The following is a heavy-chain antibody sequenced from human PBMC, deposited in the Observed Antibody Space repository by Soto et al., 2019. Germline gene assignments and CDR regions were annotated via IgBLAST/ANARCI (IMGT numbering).Heavy chain of an antibody. CDR1: GFTFSNYA. J-gene: IGHJ5*02. CDR3: AKGGTTSPYNWFDP. V-gene: IGHV3-23*01. Sequence: GGSLRLSCAASGFTFSNYAMSWVRQAPGKGLEWVSGLSDGGGSTFYADSVKGRFTISRDNAKNTLYLQMSSLRAEDTAVYYCAKGGTTSPYNWFDPWGQGTLVTVSS. CDR2: LSDGGGST. D-gene: IGHD2-2*01.